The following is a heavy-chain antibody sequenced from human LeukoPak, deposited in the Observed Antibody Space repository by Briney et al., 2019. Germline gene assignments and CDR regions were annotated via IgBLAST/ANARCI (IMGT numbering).Heavy chain of an antibody. CDR2: IYTGGST. J-gene: IGHJ4*02. CDR1: GGSISSYY. CDR3: AYMKGSSWYYFDY. Sequence: SETLSLTCTVSGGSISSYYWSWIRQPAGKGLEWIGRIYTGGSTDYNPSLKSRVTISVDKSKNQFSLKLSSVTAADTAVYYCAYMKGSSWYYFDYWGQGTLVTVSS. D-gene: IGHD6-13*01. V-gene: IGHV4-4*07.